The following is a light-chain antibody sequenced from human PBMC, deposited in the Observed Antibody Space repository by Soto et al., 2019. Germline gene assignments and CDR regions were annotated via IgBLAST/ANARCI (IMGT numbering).Light chain of an antibody. V-gene: IGLV1-40*01. Sequence: QYVLTQPPSVSGAPGQRVTISCTGSSSNIGAGYDVQWYQQLPGTAPKLLIYGDTNRPSGVPDRFSGSNSGTSASLAITGLQAEDESDYYCQSYDSSLSGSVFGGGTKVTVL. CDR3: QSYDSSLSGSV. CDR1: SSNIGAGYD. J-gene: IGLJ3*02. CDR2: GDT.